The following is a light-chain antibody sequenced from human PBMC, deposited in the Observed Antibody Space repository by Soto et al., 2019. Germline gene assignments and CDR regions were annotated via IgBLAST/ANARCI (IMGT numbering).Light chain of an antibody. V-gene: IGKV3-20*01. CDR1: QSVSSSY. Sequence: EIVLTQSPGTLSLSPGERATLSCRASQSVSSSYLAWYQHKPGQAPRLLIYGASSRATGIPDRFSGSGSGPDFTLTISRLEPEDFAVYYCQQYDTSPLTFGGGTKVEIK. CDR2: GAS. J-gene: IGKJ4*01. CDR3: QQYDTSPLT.